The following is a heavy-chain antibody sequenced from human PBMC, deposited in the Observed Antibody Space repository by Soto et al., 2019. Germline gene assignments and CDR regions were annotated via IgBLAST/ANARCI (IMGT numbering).Heavy chain of an antibody. J-gene: IGHJ4*02. CDR3: ARAFSTGPRAKQQLVPL. Sequence: ESGGGLVKPGGSLRLSCAASGFTFSDYYMSWIRQAPGKGLEWVSYISSSGSTIYYADSVKGRFTISRDNAKNSLYLQMNSLRAEDTAVYYCARAFSTGPRAKQQLVPLWGQGTLVTVSS. D-gene: IGHD6-13*01. V-gene: IGHV3-11*01. CDR1: GFTFSDYY. CDR2: ISSSGSTI.